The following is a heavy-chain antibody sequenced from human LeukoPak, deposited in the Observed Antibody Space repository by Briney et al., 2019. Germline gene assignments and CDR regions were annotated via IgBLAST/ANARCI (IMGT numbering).Heavy chain of an antibody. CDR1: GGFISSSSYY. Sequence: SETLSLTCTVSGGFISSSSYYWGWIRQPPGKGLEWIGSIYYSGSTYYNPSLKSRVTISVDTSKNQFSLKLSSVTAADTAVYYCARLNYDFWSGSKNWFDPWGQGTLVTVSS. J-gene: IGHJ5*02. V-gene: IGHV4-39*07. CDR2: IYYSGST. CDR3: ARLNYDFWSGSKNWFDP. D-gene: IGHD3-3*01.